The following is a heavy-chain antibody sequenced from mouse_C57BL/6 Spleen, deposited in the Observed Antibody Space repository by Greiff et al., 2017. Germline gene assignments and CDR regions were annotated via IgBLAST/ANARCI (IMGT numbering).Heavy chain of an antibody. Sequence: QVQLQQSGPGLVQPSQSLSITCTVSGFSLTSYGVHWVRQPPGKGLEWLGVIWSGGSTDYNAAFISRLSISKDNSKSQVFFKMNSLQADDTAIYYCAKKAFYDTDYAMDYWGQGTSVTVSS. CDR1: GFSLTSYG. V-gene: IGHV2-4*01. D-gene: IGHD1-1*01. J-gene: IGHJ4*01. CDR3: AKKAFYDTDYAMDY. CDR2: IWSGGST.